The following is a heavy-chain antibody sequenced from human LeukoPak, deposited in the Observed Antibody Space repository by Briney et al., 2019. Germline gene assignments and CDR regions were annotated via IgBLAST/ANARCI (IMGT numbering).Heavy chain of an antibody. J-gene: IGHJ5*02. Sequence: PSETLSLTCTVSGGSISSSSYYWGWICQPPGKGLGWIGSIYYCGRTYYNPSLKSRDTISVDTSKNQFSLKLSSGTAAGTAVYYCAREHGSSIAARLTWFDPWGQGTLVTVSS. CDR1: GGSISSSSYY. CDR3: AREHGSSIAARLTWFDP. CDR2: IYYCGRT. D-gene: IGHD6-6*01. V-gene: IGHV4-39*07.